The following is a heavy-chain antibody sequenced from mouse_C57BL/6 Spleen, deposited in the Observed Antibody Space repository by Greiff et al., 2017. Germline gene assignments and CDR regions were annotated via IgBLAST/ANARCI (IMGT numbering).Heavy chain of an antibody. CDR3: ARKDNWDYFDY. D-gene: IGHD4-1*01. CDR2: INPNNGGT. V-gene: IGHV1-26*01. J-gene: IGHJ2*01. CDR1: GYTFTDYY. Sequence: EVQLQQSGPELVKPGASVKISCKASGYTFTDYYMNWVKQSHGKSLEWIGDINPNNGGTSYNQKFKGKATLTVDKSSSTAYMELRSLTSEDSAVYYCARKDNWDYFDYWGQGTTLTVSS.